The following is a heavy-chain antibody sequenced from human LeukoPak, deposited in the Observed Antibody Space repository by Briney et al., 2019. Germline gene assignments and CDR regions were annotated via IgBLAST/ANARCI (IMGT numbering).Heavy chain of an antibody. CDR3: AGESPQGWGPGPRIIDY. J-gene: IGHJ4*02. CDR2: IIPIFGTA. V-gene: IGHV1-69*01. Sequence: SVKVSCKASGGTFSSYAISWVRQAPGQGLEWMGGIIPIFGTANYAQKFQGRVTITADESTSTAYMELSSLRSEDTAVYYCAGESPQGWGPGPRIIDYWGQGTLVTVSS. CDR1: GGTFSSYA. D-gene: IGHD2/OR15-2a*01.